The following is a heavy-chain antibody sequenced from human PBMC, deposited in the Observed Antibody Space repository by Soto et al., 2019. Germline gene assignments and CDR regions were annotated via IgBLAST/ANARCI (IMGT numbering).Heavy chain of an antibody. V-gene: IGHV3-23*01. Sequence: EVQLLESGGGLVQPGGSLRLSCAASGFTFSNYAMTWVRQAPGKGLEWVAGISGIGSKTYDADSVKGRFTVSRDNSKNMLYLQMNSLRAEDTALYYCMRGSGTNSYYYMDVWGKGTTVTVSS. CDR3: MRGSGTNSYYYMDV. D-gene: IGHD3-10*01. J-gene: IGHJ6*03. CDR2: ISGIGSKT. CDR1: GFTFSNYA.